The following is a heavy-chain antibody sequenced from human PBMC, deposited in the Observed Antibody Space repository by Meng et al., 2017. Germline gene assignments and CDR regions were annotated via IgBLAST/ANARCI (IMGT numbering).Heavy chain of an antibody. CDR3: ARELAAAGPIDY. CDR1: GYSISSGYY. D-gene: IGHD6-13*01. CDR2: IYHSGST. J-gene: IGHJ4*02. V-gene: IGHV4-38-2*02. Sequence: SETLSLTCTVSGYSISSGYYWGWIRQPPGKGLEWIGSIYHSGSTYYNPSLKSRVTISVDTSKNQFSLKLSSVTAADTAVYYCARELAAAGPIDYWGQGTRVTVSS.